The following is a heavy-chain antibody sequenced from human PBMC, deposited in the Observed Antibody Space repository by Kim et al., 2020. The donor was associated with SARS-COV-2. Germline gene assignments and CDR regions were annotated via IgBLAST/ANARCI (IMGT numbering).Heavy chain of an antibody. CDR3: ARGSSIRGVVVY. J-gene: IGHJ4*02. V-gene: IGHV3-48*02. D-gene: IGHD3-10*01. CDR1: GFTFSSYS. CDR2: ISSSSSTI. Sequence: LSLTCAASGFTFSSYSMNWVRQAPGKGLEWVSYISSSSSTIYYADSVKGRFTISRDNAKNSLYLQMNSLRDEDTAVYYCARGSSIRGVVVYWGQGTLVTVSS.